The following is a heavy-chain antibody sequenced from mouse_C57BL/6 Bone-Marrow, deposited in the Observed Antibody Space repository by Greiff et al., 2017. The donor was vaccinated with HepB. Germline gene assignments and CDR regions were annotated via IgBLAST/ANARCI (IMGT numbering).Heavy chain of an antibody. CDR2: IYPRSGNT. J-gene: IGHJ4*01. V-gene: IGHV1-81*01. CDR3: ARGVTTVVARYAMDY. D-gene: IGHD1-1*01. Sequence: QVQLQQSGAELARPGASVKLSCKASGYTFTSYGISWVKQRTGQGLEWNGEIYPRSGNTYYNEKFKGKATLTADKSSSTAYMELRSLTSEDSAVYFCARGVTTVVARYAMDYWGQGTSVTVSS. CDR1: GYTFTSYG.